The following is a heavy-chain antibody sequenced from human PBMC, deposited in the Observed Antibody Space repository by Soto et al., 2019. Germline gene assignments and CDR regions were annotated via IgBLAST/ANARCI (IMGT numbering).Heavy chain of an antibody. V-gene: IGHV4-61*01. Sequence: SETLSLTCTVSGGSVSSGTYYWSWIRQPPGKGLEWIGFIYYSGRTNYNPSLKSRVTISVDTSKNQFSLKLSSVTAADTAVYYCARVWDSSGYPSDYWGQGTLVTVSS. CDR3: ARVWDSSGYPSDY. J-gene: IGHJ4*02. CDR1: GGSVSSGTYY. D-gene: IGHD3-22*01. CDR2: IYYSGRT.